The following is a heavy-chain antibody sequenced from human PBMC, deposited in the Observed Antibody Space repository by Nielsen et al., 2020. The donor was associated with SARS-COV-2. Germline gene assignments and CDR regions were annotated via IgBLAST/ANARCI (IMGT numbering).Heavy chain of an antibody. CDR1: GFNFSSYA. D-gene: IGHD6-19*01. V-gene: IGHV3-23*01. CDR2: ISGSGAST. CDR3: AKRVGGWYGVDY. J-gene: IGHJ4*02. Sequence: GESLQISCAASGFNFSSYAMSWVRQAPGKGLEWVSAISGSGASTHYADSVKGRFTISSDNSKNTLYLQMNSLRAEDTAVYFRAKRVGGWYGVDYWGQGTLVTVSS.